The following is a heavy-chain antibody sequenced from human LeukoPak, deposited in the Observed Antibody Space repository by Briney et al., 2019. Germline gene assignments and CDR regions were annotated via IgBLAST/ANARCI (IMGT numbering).Heavy chain of an antibody. Sequence: SGGSLRLSCAASGFTFSCYWMNWARQAPGKGLEWVASINHNGNVNYYVDSVKGRFTISRDNAKNSLYLQMSSLRDEDTAVYYCASSGSYRFDYWGQGTLVTVSS. D-gene: IGHD1-26*01. CDR1: GFTFSCYW. CDR3: ASSGSYRFDY. J-gene: IGHJ4*02. V-gene: IGHV3-7*01. CDR2: INHNGNVN.